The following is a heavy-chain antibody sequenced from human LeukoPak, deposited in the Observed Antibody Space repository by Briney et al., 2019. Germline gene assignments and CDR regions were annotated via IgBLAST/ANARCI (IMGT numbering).Heavy chain of an antibody. CDR1: GFTFSSYA. V-gene: IGHV3-23*01. D-gene: IGHD3-22*01. J-gene: IGHJ4*02. Sequence: GGSLRLSCAASGFTFSSYAMSWVRQAPGKGLEWVSAISGSGGSTYYADSVKGRFTISRDNSKNTLYLQMNSLKTEDTAVYYCTSTYYYDSSGYYVAPFDYWGQGTLVTVSS. CDR2: ISGSGGST. CDR3: TSTYYYDSSGYYVAPFDY.